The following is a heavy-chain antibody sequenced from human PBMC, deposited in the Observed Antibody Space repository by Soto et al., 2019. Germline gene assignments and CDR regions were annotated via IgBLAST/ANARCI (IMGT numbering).Heavy chain of an antibody. Sequence: GESLKISCKGSGYTFTNYWIGWVRQMPGKGLEWMGIIYPGDSDTKYNPSFQGQVTISADKSITTTYLRWASLKASDTAIYYCAASIFYYGMDVWGQGTTVTVSS. J-gene: IGHJ6*02. CDR2: IYPGDSDT. CDR3: AASIFYYGMDV. V-gene: IGHV5-51*01. CDR1: GYTFTNYW.